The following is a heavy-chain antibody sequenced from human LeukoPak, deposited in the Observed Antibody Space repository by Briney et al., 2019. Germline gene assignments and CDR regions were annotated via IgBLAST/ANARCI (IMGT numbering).Heavy chain of an antibody. Sequence: ASVKVSCKASGYNFTSYYMHWVRQAPGQGLEWMGWINPNSGGANYAQKFRGRVTMTKDTSITTAYMELSRLRSDDAAVYYCARDSSGYFFLPFDYWGQGALVTVSS. D-gene: IGHD3-22*01. CDR1: GYNFTSYY. V-gene: IGHV1-2*02. J-gene: IGHJ4*02. CDR2: INPNSGGA. CDR3: ARDSSGYFFLPFDY.